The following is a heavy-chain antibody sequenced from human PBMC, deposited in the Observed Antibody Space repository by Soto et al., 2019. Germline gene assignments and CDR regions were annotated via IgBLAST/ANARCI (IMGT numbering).Heavy chain of an antibody. CDR3: AKGDRDYYDSSGYYRFDP. Sequence: QVQLQESGPGLVNLSEPVPHTRAVCGRPIRKRKGWSGARPPPERGVVGRGEISHSGSTNYNASLKSRDPISVDKSKNQFSLKLSSVTAADTAVYYCAKGDRDYYDSSGYYRFDPWGQGTLVTVSS. D-gene: IGHD3-22*01. CDR2: ISHSGST. CDR1: GRPIRKRKG. V-gene: IGHV4-4*02. J-gene: IGHJ5*02.